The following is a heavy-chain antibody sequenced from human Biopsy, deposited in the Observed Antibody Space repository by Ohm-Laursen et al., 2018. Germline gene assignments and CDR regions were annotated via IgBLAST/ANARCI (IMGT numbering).Heavy chain of an antibody. CDR1: GDSVSSGSFY. CDR3: ARGMRSSGWPYFDS. CDR2: IYDRGSTA. D-gene: IGHD6-19*01. V-gene: IGHV4-61*01. Sequence: SDTLSLTCSVSGDSVSSGSFYWTWLRQPPGQGLEYIGYIYDRGSTANYNPSLESRVTMSVDMPKNQFSLKLSSVTAADTPIYYCARGMRSSGWPYFDSWGQGTLVTVSS. J-gene: IGHJ4*02.